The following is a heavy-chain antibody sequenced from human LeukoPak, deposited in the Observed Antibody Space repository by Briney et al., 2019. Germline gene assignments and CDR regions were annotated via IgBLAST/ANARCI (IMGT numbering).Heavy chain of an antibody. Sequence: ASVNVSCKASGYTFTSYDINWVRQATGQGLEWMGWMNPNSGNTGYAQKFQGRVTMTRNTSISTAYMELSSLRSEDTAVYYCARALAVAGTDAFDIWGQGTMVTVSS. CDR1: GYTFTSYD. CDR2: MNPNSGNT. CDR3: ARALAVAGTDAFDI. J-gene: IGHJ3*02. D-gene: IGHD6-19*01. V-gene: IGHV1-8*01.